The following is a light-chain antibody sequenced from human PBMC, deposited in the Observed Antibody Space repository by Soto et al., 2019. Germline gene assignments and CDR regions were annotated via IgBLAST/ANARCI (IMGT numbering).Light chain of an antibody. J-gene: IGLJ3*02. Sequence: QSVLIQASSMSGTPGQRVTISCSGSSSNIGSNTVNWYQQVPGTAPKLLIYGNHERPSGVPDRFSGSKSGTSASLAISGLQSEDEADYYCAAGDDSLNGWVFGGGTK. CDR3: AAGDDSLNGWV. V-gene: IGLV1-44*01. CDR2: GNH. CDR1: SSNIGSNT.